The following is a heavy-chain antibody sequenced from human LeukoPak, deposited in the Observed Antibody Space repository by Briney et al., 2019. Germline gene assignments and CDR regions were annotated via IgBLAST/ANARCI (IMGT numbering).Heavy chain of an antibody. CDR3: ARIGCSSTSCYTETYYYYYYMDV. CDR2: MNPNSGNT. J-gene: IGHJ6*03. D-gene: IGHD2-2*02. Sequence: ASVKVSCKASGYTFTSYDINWVRQATGQGLEWMGWMNPNSGNTGYAQKFQGRVTITRNTSISTAYMELSSLRSEDTAVYYCARIGCSSTSCYTETYYYYYYMDVWGKGTTVTVSS. V-gene: IGHV1-8*03. CDR1: GYTFTSYD.